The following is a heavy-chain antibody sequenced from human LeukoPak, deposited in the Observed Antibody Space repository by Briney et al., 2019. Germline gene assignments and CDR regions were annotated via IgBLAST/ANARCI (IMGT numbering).Heavy chain of an antibody. V-gene: IGHV3-23*01. CDR3: AKDSSSWFEYFDY. CDR2: ISGSGGTT. D-gene: IGHD6-13*01. CDR1: GFTFSSYA. J-gene: IGHJ4*02. Sequence: PGGSPRLSCAASGFTFSSYAMSWVRQAPGKGLEWVSGISGSGGTTYYADSVKGRFTISRDNSKNTLYLQMNSLRAEDTAVYYCAKDSSSWFEYFDYWGQGTLVTVSS.